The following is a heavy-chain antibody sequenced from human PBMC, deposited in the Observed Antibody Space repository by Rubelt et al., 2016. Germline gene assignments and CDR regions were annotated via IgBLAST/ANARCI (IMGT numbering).Heavy chain of an antibody. Sequence: EVQLAESGGGLVKPGGSLRLSCAASGFTFSTYSMNWVRQAPGKGLEWVSHIGSPIDYVDSVKGRFTISRDNAKNSVYMEMSSLRAEDSAVYYCARDVVAKDAFDIWGQGAMVTVSS. CDR1: GFTFSTYS. J-gene: IGHJ3*02. CDR3: ARDVVAKDAFDI. V-gene: IGHV3-21*01. CDR2: IGSPI.